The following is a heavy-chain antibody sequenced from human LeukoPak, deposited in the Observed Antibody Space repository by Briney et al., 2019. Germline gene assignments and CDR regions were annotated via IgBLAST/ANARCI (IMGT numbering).Heavy chain of an antibody. CDR1: GYTFTSYG. V-gene: IGHV1-18*01. Sequence: ASVKVSCKASGYTFTSYGISWMRQAPGQGLEWMGWISAYNGNTNYAQKLQGRVTMTTDTSTSTAYMELRSLKSDDTAVYYCARARRAYYYYGMDVWGQGTTVTVSS. CDR3: ARARRAYYYYGMDV. J-gene: IGHJ6*02. CDR2: ISAYNGNT.